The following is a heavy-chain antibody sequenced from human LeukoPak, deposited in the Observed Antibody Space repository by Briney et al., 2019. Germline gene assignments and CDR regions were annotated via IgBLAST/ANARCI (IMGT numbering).Heavy chain of an antibody. CDR1: GGSISSGSYY. CDR2: IYSSGST. D-gene: IGHD3-22*01. J-gene: IGHJ6*03. CDR3: VSSGYNPRFYYYYLDV. V-gene: IGHV4-61*02. Sequence: SETLSLTCTVSGGSISSGSYYWSWIRQPAGKGLEWIGRIYSSGSTNYNPSLRSRATISIDTSSNEFSLKLSSVTAADTAVYYCVSSGYNPRFYYYYLDVWGKGTTVTISS.